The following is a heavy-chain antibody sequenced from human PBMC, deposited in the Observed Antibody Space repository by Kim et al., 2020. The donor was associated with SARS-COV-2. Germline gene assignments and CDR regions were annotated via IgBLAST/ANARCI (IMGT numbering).Heavy chain of an antibody. J-gene: IGHJ6*02. CDR2: ISGSGGST. D-gene: IGHD1-26*01. CDR3: ARESGSYPYYYYGMDV. V-gene: IGHV3-23*01. Sequence: GGSLRLSCAASGFTFSSYAMSWVRQAPGKGLEWVSAISGSGGSTYYADSVKGRFTISRDNSKNTLYLQMNSLRAEDTAVYYCARESGSYPYYYYGMDVWGPGTTVTVSS. CDR1: GFTFSSYA.